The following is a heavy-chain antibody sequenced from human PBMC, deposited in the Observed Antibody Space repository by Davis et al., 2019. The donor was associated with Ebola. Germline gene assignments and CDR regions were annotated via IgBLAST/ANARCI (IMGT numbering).Heavy chain of an antibody. Sequence: GGSLRLSCTASGFTFGDYAMSWVRQAPGKGLEWVGRIRSKANSYATAYAASVKGRFTISRDDSKNTAYLQMNSLKTEDTAVYYCTLASGYVDYWGQGTLVTVSS. CDR3: TLASGYVDY. J-gene: IGHJ4*02. CDR2: IRSKANSYAT. V-gene: IGHV3-73*01. D-gene: IGHD1-26*01. CDR1: GFTFGDYA.